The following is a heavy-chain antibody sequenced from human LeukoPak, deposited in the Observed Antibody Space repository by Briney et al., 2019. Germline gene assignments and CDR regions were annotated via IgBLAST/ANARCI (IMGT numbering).Heavy chain of an antibody. Sequence: GRSLRLSCAGSGFTFSSYAMHWVRQAPGKGLEWVAVISYDGSNKYYADSVKGRFTISRDNSKNTLYLQMNSLRAEDTAVYYCARDPDRYYFDYWGQGTLVTVSS. CDR1: GFTFSSYA. V-gene: IGHV3-30-3*01. J-gene: IGHJ4*02. CDR2: ISYDGSNK. CDR3: ARDPDRYYFDY.